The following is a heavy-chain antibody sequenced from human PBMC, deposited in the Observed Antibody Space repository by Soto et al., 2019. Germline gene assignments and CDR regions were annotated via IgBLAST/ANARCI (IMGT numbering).Heavy chain of an antibody. D-gene: IGHD4-17*01. CDR3: ARTMTTVLPDYYGMDV. CDR2: IWYDGSNK. J-gene: IGHJ6*02. Sequence: QVQLVESGGGVVQPGRSLRLSCAASGFTFSSYGMHWVRQAPGKGLEWVAVIWYDGSNKYYADSVKGRFTISRDNSKNTLYLQMNSLRAEDTAVYYCARTMTTVLPDYYGMDVWGQGTTVTVSS. V-gene: IGHV3-33*01. CDR1: GFTFSSYG.